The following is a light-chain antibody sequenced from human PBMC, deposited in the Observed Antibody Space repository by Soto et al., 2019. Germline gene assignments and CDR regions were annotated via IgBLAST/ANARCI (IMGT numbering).Light chain of an antibody. Sequence: EIVVTQSPVTLSLSPGERATLSCRASQSVSGNSLAWYQQRPGQAPRLLIYGASSRATGTPDRFSGSGSGTDFALTISRLEPEDFAVYYCEQYGSSPYTFGPRTKVEIK. J-gene: IGKJ3*01. CDR3: EQYGSSPYT. V-gene: IGKV3-20*01. CDR2: GAS. CDR1: QSVSGNS.